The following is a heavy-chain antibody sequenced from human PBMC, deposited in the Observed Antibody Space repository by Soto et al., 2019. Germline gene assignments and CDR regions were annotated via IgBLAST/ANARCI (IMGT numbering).Heavy chain of an antibody. V-gene: IGHV4-61*01. D-gene: IGHD2-15*01. CDR2: IYYTGST. CDR1: GGSVSSGSSY. J-gene: IGHJ3*02. CDR3: AREACSGGRCYDAFDI. Sequence: PSETLSLTCTVSGGSVSSGSSYWSWIRQPPGKGLEWIGYIYYTGSTNDNPSSNSQVTISVETSKTQFSLRLSSVTAADTAVYYCAREACSGGRCYDAFDIWGQGTMVTVSS.